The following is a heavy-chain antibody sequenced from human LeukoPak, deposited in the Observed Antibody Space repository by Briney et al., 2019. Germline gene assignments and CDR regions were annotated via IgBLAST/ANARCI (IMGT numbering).Heavy chain of an antibody. V-gene: IGHV3-30*02. J-gene: IGHJ4*02. CDR3: ARGTSSPGYFDL. CDR2: IRYDGTNE. CDR1: GFTFIDSG. Sequence: GGSLRLACAASGFTFIDSGMNWVRQAPGKGLEWLTFIRYDGTNEYFADSVKGRFTISRNNSQKKLFLQMNNLRPDDTALYYCARGTSSPGYFDLWGQGTQVTVSS. D-gene: IGHD1-26*01.